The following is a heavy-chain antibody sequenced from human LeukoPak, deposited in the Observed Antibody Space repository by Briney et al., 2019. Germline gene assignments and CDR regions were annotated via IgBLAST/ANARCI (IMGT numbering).Heavy chain of an antibody. Sequence: GGSLRLSCAASGFTFSNVWMSWVRQAPGKGLEWVGRIKSKTDGGTTDYAAPVKGRFTISRDDSKNTLYLQMNSLKTEDTAVYYCTTSIAAAGHNYWGQGTLVTVSS. D-gene: IGHD6-13*01. V-gene: IGHV3-15*01. CDR2: IKSKTDGGTT. CDR1: GFTFSNVW. J-gene: IGHJ4*02. CDR3: TTSIAAAGHNY.